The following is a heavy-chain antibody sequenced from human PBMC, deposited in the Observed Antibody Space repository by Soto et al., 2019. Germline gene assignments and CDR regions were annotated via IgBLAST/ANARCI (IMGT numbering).Heavy chain of an antibody. CDR1: GFTFSNAW. Sequence: EVQLVESGGGLVKPGGSLRLSCEASGFTFSNAWMSWVRQASGKGLEWVGRIKSKTDGGTTDYAAPVKGRFTISRDDSKNTLYLQMNSLKTEDTAVYYCTTVDSSSWYSPFDYWGQGTLVTVSS. CDR2: IKSKTDGGTT. CDR3: TTVDSSSWYSPFDY. J-gene: IGHJ4*02. D-gene: IGHD6-13*01. V-gene: IGHV3-15*01.